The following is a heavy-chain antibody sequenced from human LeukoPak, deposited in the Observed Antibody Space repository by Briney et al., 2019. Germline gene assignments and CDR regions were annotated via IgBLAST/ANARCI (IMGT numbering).Heavy chain of an antibody. V-gene: IGHV3-30*02. CDR2: IRYDGSNK. CDR3: AYVPRPDGGNSHY. J-gene: IGHJ4*02. D-gene: IGHD4-23*01. CDR1: GFTFSSYG. Sequence: GGSLRLSCAASGFTFSSYGMHWVRQAPGKGLEWVAFIRYDGSNKYYADSVKGRFTISRDNSKNTLYLQMNSLRAEDTAVYYCAYVPRPDGGNSHYLGQRTLVTISS.